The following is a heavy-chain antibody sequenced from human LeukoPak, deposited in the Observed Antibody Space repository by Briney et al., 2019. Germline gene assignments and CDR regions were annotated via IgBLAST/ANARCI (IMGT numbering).Heavy chain of an antibody. CDR1: GGSISSSSYY. CDR3: ASLSGATTGDIFDY. V-gene: IGHV4-61*05. CDR2: IYTSGST. D-gene: IGHD1-26*01. Sequence: PSETLSLTCTVSGGSISSSSYYWGWIRQPPGKGLEWIGRIYTSGSTNYNPSLKSRVTMSVDTSKNQFSLKLSSVTAADTAVYYCASLSGATTGDIFDYWGQGTLVTVSS. J-gene: IGHJ4*02.